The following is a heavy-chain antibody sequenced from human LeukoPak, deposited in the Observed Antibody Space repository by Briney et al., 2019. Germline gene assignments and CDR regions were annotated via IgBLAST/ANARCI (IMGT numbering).Heavy chain of an antibody. CDR3: ARGVDPHSSWFDP. J-gene: IGHJ5*02. Sequence: PSETLSLTCTVSGGSISSYYWSWIRQPPGKGLEWIGYIYYSGSTNYNPSLKSRVTISVDTSKNQFSLKLSSVTAADTAVYYCARGVDPHSSWFDPWGQGTLVTVSS. CDR1: GGSISSYY. CDR2: IYYSGST. V-gene: IGHV4-59*01. D-gene: IGHD3-10*01.